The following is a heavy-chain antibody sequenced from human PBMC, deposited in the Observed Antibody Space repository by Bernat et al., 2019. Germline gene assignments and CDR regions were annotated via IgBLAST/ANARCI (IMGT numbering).Heavy chain of an antibody. CDR1: GFTFSSYG. V-gene: IGHV3-33*01. D-gene: IGHD3-16*01. J-gene: IGHJ6*02. Sequence: VQLLESGGGVVQPGRSLRLSCAASGFTFSSYGMHWVRQAPGKGLEWVAVIWYDGSNKYYADSVKGRFTISRDNSKNTLYLQMNSLRAEDTAVYYCARGAYGMDVWGQGTTVTVSS. CDR2: IWYDGSNK. CDR3: ARGAYGMDV.